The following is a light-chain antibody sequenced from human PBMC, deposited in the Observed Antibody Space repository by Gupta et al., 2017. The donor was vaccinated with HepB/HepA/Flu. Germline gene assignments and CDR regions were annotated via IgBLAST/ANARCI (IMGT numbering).Light chain of an antibody. Sequence: DIQVTQSPTSLSASVGDRVTITCRASQLIRMYLNWYQQKPGKAPKLLIYTATTLQSGVPSRFSGSGSGTDFTLTISSLQPEDFATYYCQQTFYNPVSFGPGTRVDI. V-gene: IGKV1-39*01. J-gene: IGKJ3*01. CDR1: QLIRMY. CDR3: QQTFYNPVS. CDR2: TAT.